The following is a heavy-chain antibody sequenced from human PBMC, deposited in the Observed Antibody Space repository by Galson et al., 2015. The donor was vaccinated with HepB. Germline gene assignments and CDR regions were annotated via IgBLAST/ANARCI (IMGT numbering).Heavy chain of an antibody. J-gene: IGHJ5*02. CDR2: INAGNGNT. D-gene: IGHD6-13*01. CDR1: GYTFTSYA. Sequence: SVKVSCKASGYTFTSYAMHWVRQAPGQRLEWMGWINAGNGNTKYSQKFQGRVTITRDTSASTAYMELSSLRSEDTAVYYCARKIAAAGSNVIPATGYNWFDPWGQGTLVTVSS. V-gene: IGHV1-3*01. CDR3: ARKIAAAGSNVIPATGYNWFDP.